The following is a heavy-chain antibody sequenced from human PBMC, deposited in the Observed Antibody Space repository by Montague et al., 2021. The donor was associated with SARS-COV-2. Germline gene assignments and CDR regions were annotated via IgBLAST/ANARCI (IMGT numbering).Heavy chain of an antibody. D-gene: IGHD3-10*01. V-gene: IGHV4-34*01. Sequence: SETLSLTCAFSDGSVSAYFWSWVRQLPGKGLEWIGQVDRSGTAHYSPSLQSRLTLSVDTSNNQVSLSLTSVTATDTATYYCARGRDSGTYFGSKYYFQYGLDVWGQGTTVTVSS. J-gene: IGHJ6*02. CDR2: VDRSGTA. CDR3: ARGRDSGTYFGSKYYFQYGLDV. CDR1: DGSVSAYF.